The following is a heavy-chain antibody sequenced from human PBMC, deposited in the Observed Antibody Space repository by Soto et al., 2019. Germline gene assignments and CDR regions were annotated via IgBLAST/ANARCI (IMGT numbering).Heavy chain of an antibody. J-gene: IGHJ4*02. V-gene: IGHV1-2*04. CDR1: GYTFTGYY. CDR3: ARDEGYSSSWKTFDY. D-gene: IGHD6-13*01. CDR2: INPNSGGT. Sequence: ASVKVSCKASGYTFTGYYMHWVRQAPGQGLEWMGWINPNSGGTNYAQKFQGWVTMTRDTSISTAYMELSRLRSDDTAVYYCARDEGYSSSWKTFDYWGQGTLVTVSS.